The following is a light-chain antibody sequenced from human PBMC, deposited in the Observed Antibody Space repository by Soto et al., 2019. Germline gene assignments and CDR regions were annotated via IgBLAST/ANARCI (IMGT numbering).Light chain of an antibody. CDR1: ESVNSRN. CDR2: GAS. V-gene: IGKV3-20*01. CDR3: QQYGSSPKLT. Sequence: EIVLTQSPGTLSLSPGDRATLSCRASESVNSRNLAWYQQKPGQAPRLIIYGASRRATGIPDRFSGSESGTDFSLTISELEPEDYVTYYWQQYGSSPKLTFGGGTKVEIK. J-gene: IGKJ4*01.